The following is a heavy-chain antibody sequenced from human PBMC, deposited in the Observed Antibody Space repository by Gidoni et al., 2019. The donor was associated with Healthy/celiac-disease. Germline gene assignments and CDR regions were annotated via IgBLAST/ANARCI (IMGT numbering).Heavy chain of an antibody. V-gene: IGHV4-59*01. CDR3: ARDGAGYSSGYSPPL. Sequence: QVQLQEPGPGLVKPSVTLSLTCQLPGGSLSSYYWSWIRQPPGKGLEWIGYIYYSGSTNYNPSLKRRVTISVDTSKNQFSLKLSSVTAADTAVYYCARDGAGYSSGYSPPLWGQGTLVTVST. CDR2: IYYSGST. J-gene: IGHJ4*02. D-gene: IGHD3-22*01. CDR1: GGSLSSYY.